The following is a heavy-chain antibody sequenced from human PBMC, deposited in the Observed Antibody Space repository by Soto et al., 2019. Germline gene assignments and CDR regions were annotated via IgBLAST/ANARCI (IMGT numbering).Heavy chain of an antibody. CDR2: LSVSGGT. J-gene: IGHJ6*03. CDR3: ASRPGRYMGV. Sequence: GGSLRLSCAGSGFTFSNSAMAWVRQAPGKGLEWVSSLSVSGGTYYVDSVKGRFTISRDSSMSTLFLQMNRLRAEDTAVYYCASRPGRYMGVWGKGTPVTVSS. CDR1: GFTFSNSA. D-gene: IGHD6-6*01. V-gene: IGHV3-23*01.